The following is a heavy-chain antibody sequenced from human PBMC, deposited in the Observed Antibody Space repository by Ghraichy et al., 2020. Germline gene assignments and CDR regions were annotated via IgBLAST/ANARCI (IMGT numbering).Heavy chain of an antibody. CDR3: AKNGYYSLSM. CDR1: GGSSSNDY. Sequence: SETLSLTCAVYGGSSSNDYWSWIRQPPGKGLEWIGQIHNSGKANYNPSLKSRVTMSLDTSKNYFSLHLSSVTAADTAAYYCAKNGYYSLSMWGQETSVTVSS. D-gene: IGHD2/OR15-2a*01. J-gene: IGHJ3*02. CDR2: IHNSGKA. V-gene: IGHV4-34*01.